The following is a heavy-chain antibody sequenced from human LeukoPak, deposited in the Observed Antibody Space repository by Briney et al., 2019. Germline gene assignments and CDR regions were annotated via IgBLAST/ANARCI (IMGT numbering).Heavy chain of an antibody. V-gene: IGHV3-30*18. CDR2: ISYDGSNK. CDR3: AKREAGKHFVGAFDI. Sequence: GRPLRLSCAASGFTFSSYGMHWVRQAPGKGLEWVAVISYDGSNKYYADSVKGRFTISRDNSKNTLYLQMNSLRAEDTAVYYCAKREAGKHFVGAFDIWGQGTMVTVSS. J-gene: IGHJ3*02. CDR1: GFTFSSYG. D-gene: IGHD6-19*01.